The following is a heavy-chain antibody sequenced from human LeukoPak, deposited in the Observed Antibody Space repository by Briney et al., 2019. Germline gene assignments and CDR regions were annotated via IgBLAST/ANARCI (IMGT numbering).Heavy chain of an antibody. J-gene: IGHJ4*02. CDR2: ITPTSTSI. Sequence: GGSLRLSCAASGIAFRSFTMNWVRQASGKGLEWVSSITPTSTSIFYADSVKGRFTTSRDNARNSLYLQMNSLRAEDTAVYHCATAYYDSSAYGDLDSWGQGTLVTVSS. D-gene: IGHD3-22*01. CDR1: GIAFRSFT. CDR3: ATAYYDSSAYGDLDS. V-gene: IGHV3-21*01.